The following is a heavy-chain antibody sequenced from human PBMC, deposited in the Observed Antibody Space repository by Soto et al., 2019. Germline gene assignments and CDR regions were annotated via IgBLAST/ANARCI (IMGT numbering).Heavy chain of an antibody. CDR2: ISGSGGST. J-gene: IGHJ3*02. V-gene: IGHV3-23*01. CDR1: GFSFSSYA. CDR3: AKGIVGGIDAFDI. D-gene: IGHD1-26*01. Sequence: GGSLRLSCAASGFSFSSYAMIWVRQAPGKGLEWVSVISGSGGSTYPADSVKGRFTISRDNSKNTLYLQMNSLRAEDTAVYYCAKGIVGGIDAFDIWGQGTVVTVSS.